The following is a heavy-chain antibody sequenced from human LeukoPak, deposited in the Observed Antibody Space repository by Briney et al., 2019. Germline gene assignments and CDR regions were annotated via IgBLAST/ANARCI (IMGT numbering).Heavy chain of an antibody. CDR1: GGPFSGYF. D-gene: IGHD3-10*01. J-gene: IGHJ4*02. CDR2: IHNSGTT. V-gene: IGHV4-34*01. CDR3: ARSYYYNLGSFPFDF. Sequence: SETLSLTCAVSGGPFSGYFWSWIRQSSGKGLEWIGEIHNSGTTNYNPSLNSRVAISEDTSKNQFYLNLSSVTAADTAVYYCARSYYYNLGSFPFDFWGQGTLVTVSS.